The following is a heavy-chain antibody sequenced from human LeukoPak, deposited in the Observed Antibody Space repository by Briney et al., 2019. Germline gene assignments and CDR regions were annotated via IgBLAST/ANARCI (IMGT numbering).Heavy chain of an antibody. J-gene: IGHJ5*02. V-gene: IGHV1-2*02. D-gene: IGHD6-13*01. Sequence: ASVKVSCRASGYTFTGYYMHWVRQAPGQGLEWMGWINPNSGGTNYAQKFQGRVTMTRDTSISTAYMELSRLRSDDTAVYYCALPGYIDNWFDPWGQGTLVTVSS. CDR3: ALPGYIDNWFDP. CDR2: INPNSGGT. CDR1: GYTFTGYY.